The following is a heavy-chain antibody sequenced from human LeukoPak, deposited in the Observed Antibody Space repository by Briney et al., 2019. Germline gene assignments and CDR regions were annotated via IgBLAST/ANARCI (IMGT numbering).Heavy chain of an antibody. CDR2: IIPIFGTA. Sequence: SVKVSCKASGGTFSSYAISWVRQAPGQGLEWMGGIIPIFGTANYAQKFQGRVTITADESTSTAYMELSSLRSEDTAVYYCARPLAPPHAWFDPWDQGTLVTVSS. V-gene: IGHV1-69*13. CDR1: GGTFSSYA. CDR3: ARPLAPPHAWFDP. J-gene: IGHJ5*02.